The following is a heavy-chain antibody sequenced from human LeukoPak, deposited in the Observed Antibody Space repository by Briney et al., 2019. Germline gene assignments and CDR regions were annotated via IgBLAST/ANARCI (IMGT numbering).Heavy chain of an antibody. D-gene: IGHD3-9*01. Sequence: ASVKVSCKASGGTFSSYAISWVRQAPGQGLEWMGGIIPIFGTANYAQKFQGRVTITADESTSTAYMELSSLGSEDTAVYYCARSPGQLRYFDWLLGHYYYYYYMDVWGKGTTVTISS. CDR2: IIPIFGTA. CDR3: ARSPGQLRYFDWLLGHYYYYYYMDV. J-gene: IGHJ6*03. CDR1: GGTFSSYA. V-gene: IGHV1-69*13.